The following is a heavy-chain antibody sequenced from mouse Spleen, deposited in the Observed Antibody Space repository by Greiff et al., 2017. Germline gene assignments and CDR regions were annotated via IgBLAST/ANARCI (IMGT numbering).Heavy chain of an antibody. D-gene: IGHD4-1*01. V-gene: IGHV1-39*01. CDR1: GYSFTDYN. CDR2: INPKYGTT. J-gene: IGHJ2*01. Sequence: VQLKESGPELVKPGASVKISCKASGYSFTDYNMNWVKQSNGKSLEWIGAINPKYGTTAYSQNSKGKATLTVDQSSSTAYMQLNSLTSEDSAVYYCARRDWAFDYWGQGTTLTVSS. CDR3: ARRDWAFDY.